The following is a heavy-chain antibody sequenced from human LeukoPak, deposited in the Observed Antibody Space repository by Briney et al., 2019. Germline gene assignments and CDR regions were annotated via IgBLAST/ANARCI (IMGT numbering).Heavy chain of an antibody. J-gene: IGHJ4*02. CDR3: ARVGTWDYGDPQRRYYFDY. Sequence: EASVKVSCKASGYTFTSYGISWVRQAPGQGLEWMGWISAYNGNTNYAQKLQGRVTMTTDTSTSTAYMELRSLRSDDTAVYYCARVGTWDYGDPQRRYYFDYWGQGTLVTVSS. CDR2: ISAYNGNT. D-gene: IGHD4-17*01. CDR1: GYTFTSYG. V-gene: IGHV1-18*01.